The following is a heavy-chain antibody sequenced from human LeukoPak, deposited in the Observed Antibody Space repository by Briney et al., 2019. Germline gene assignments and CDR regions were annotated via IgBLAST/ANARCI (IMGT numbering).Heavy chain of an antibody. CDR1: GGSISSYY. D-gene: IGHD1-26*01. CDR2: IYYSGST. J-gene: IGHJ4*02. CDR3: AGSGNYYSFDY. Sequence: SETLSLTCTVSGGSISSYYWSWIRQPPGKGLEWIGHIYYSGSTNYNPSLKSRVTISVDTSKNQFSLKLSSVTAADTAVYYCAGSGNYYSFDYWGQGTLVTVSS. V-gene: IGHV4-59*01.